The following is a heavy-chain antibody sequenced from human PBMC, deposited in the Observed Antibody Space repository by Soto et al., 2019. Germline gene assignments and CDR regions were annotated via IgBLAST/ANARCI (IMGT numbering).Heavy chain of an antibody. D-gene: IGHD6-6*01. CDR3: AKRARSSSSSDY. V-gene: IGHV3-23*01. J-gene: IGHJ4*02. CDR2: ISGSGGST. Sequence: EVQLLESGGGLVQPGGSLRLYCAASGFTFSSYARSWVRQAPGKGLEWVSGISGSGGSTYYADSVKGRLTISRDNSKNTLYLQKNSLRAEDTAVYYCAKRARSSSSSDYWGQGTLVTVSS. CDR1: GFTFSSYA.